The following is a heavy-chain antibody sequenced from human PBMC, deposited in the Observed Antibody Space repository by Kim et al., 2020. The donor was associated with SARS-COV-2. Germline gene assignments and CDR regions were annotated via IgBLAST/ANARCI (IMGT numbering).Heavy chain of an antibody. CDR3: ARGRGTWGKLAYCGGDCYSSDY. V-gene: IGHV7-4-1*02. Sequence: ASVKVSCKDSGYTFTSYAMNWVRQAPGQGLEWMGWIKTNTGNPTYAQGFTGRFVFSLDTSVSTAYLQISSLKAEDTAVYYCARGRGTWGKLAYCGGDCYSSDYWGQGTLVTVSS. CDR2: IKTNTGNP. D-gene: IGHD2-21*02. J-gene: IGHJ4*02. CDR1: GYTFTSYA.